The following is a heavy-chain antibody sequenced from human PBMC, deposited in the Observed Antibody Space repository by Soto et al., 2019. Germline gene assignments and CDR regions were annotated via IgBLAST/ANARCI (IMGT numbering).Heavy chain of an antibody. V-gene: IGHV4-31*03. D-gene: IGHD2-21*02. J-gene: IGHJ6*02. CDR3: ARVCGGDCHYGMDV. CDR2: IYYYGST. Sequence: QVQLQESGPGLVKPSQTLSLTCTVSGGSISSGGYYWSWIRQHPGKGLEWIGYIYYYGSTYYNPSLKSRVTISVDTSKNQFSRKLSSVTAADTAVYYCARVCGGDCHYGMDVWGQGTTVTVSS. CDR1: GGSISSGGYY.